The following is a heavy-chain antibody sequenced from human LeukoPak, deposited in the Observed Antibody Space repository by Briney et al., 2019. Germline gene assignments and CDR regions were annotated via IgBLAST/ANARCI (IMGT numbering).Heavy chain of an antibody. CDR1: GFTFSDYY. CDR3: ARPYSTSSQGHFGADV. V-gene: IGHV3-11*01. J-gene: IGHJ6*02. CDR2: ISNSGGNQ. D-gene: IGHD6-6*01. Sequence: GGSLRLSCAASGFTFSDYYMSWIRQAPGKGLEWMSYISNSGGNQYYADSVKGRFTISRDNAKNSLYLQMNSLRAEDTAVYYCARPYSTSSQGHFGADVWGQGTTVTVSS.